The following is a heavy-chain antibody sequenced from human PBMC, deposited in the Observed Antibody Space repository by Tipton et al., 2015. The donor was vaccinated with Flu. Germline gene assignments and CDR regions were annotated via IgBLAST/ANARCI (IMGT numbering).Heavy chain of an antibody. V-gene: IGHV4-38-2*01. J-gene: IGHJ5*01. D-gene: IGHD4-11*01. CDR3: ARRDYSNYVSAPKHWFDS. CDR1: GDSFGIGYC. CDR2: ICHSGNT. Sequence: TLSLTCSVSGDSFGIGYCWGWVRQPAGKGLDWIGNICHSGNTYYIPSLKSRITISVDRSKNQFSLKLRSVTAADTAVYFCARRDYSNYVSAPKHWFDSWGQGTVVTVYS.